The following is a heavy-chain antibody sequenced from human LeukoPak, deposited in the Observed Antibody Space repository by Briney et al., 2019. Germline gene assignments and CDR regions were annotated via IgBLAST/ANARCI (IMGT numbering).Heavy chain of an antibody. Sequence: GESLEISCKGSGYSFTSYWIGWVRQMPGKGLEWMGIIYPGDSDTRYSPSFQGQVTISADKSISTAYLQWSSLKASDTAMYYCARPAKGYCSSTSCYEGSYFDYWGQVTLVTVSS. D-gene: IGHD2-2*01. J-gene: IGHJ4*02. CDR3: ARPAKGYCSSTSCYEGSYFDY. CDR1: GYSFTSYW. CDR2: IYPGDSDT. V-gene: IGHV5-51*01.